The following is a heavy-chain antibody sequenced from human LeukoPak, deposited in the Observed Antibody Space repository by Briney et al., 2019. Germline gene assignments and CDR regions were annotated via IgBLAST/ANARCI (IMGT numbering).Heavy chain of an antibody. CDR1: GGTFRNFA. CDR3: ARDPATLGYCSGGDCFRYNWFDP. D-gene: IGHD2-15*01. V-gene: IGHV1-69*06. CDR2: IVPVFGSR. J-gene: IGHJ5*02. Sequence: SVKVSCKASGGTFRNFAINWVRQAPGQGLEWMGRIVPVFGSRNYTQKFQGRLTITADRSTGTAYMELRSLRSDDTAAYYCARDPATLGYCSGGDCFRYNWFDPWGQGTLVTVSS.